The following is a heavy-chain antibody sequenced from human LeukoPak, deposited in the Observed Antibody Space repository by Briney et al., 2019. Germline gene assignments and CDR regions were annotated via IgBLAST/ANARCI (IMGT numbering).Heavy chain of an antibody. V-gene: IGHV1-18*01. D-gene: IGHD3-3*01. CDR3: VRITIFVDYFDY. CDR1: GYTFTRYT. CDR2: ISAHNGNT. J-gene: IGHJ4*02. Sequence: SSVKVSCKASGYTFTRYTISWVRQAPGQGLEWMGWISAHNGNTSYAQKLQGRVTMTTDPSTSTAYMELRSLRSDDTAVYFCVRITIFVDYFDYWGQGTLVTVSS.